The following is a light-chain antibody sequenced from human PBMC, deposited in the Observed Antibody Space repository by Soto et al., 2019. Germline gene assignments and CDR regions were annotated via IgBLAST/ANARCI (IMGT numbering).Light chain of an antibody. V-gene: IGKV1-5*03. CDR3: QQYKSYSWT. CDR1: QSVNDW. Sequence: DIQMTQSPSTLSASVGDRVTITCRASQSVNDWLAWYQQKPGKAPNLLIYKVSNLESGVPSRFSGSGSGTEFTLTISSLQPDDFATYYCQQYKSYSWTFGQGTKVEIK. CDR2: KVS. J-gene: IGKJ1*01.